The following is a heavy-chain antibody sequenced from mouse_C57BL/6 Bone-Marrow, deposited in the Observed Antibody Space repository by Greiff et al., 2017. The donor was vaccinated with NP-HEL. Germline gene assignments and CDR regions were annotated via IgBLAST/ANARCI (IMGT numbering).Heavy chain of an antibody. Sequence: QVQLKESGAELVRPGASVTLSCKASGYTFTDYEMHWVKQTPVHGLEWIGAIDPETGGTAYNQKFKGKGILTADKSSSTAYMELRSLTSEDSAVYYCTRCGYYWYFDVWGTGTTVTVSS. CDR1: GYTFTDYE. CDR2: IDPETGGT. J-gene: IGHJ1*03. V-gene: IGHV1-15*01. D-gene: IGHD2-2*01. CDR3: TRCGYYWYFDV.